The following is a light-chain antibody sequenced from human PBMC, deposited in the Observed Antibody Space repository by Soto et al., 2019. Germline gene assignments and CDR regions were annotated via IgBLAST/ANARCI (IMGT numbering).Light chain of an antibody. Sequence: IVLTQSPGTLSLSPGERATLSCRASQSVSNNYLAWYQQKPGQAPRLLIYGASTRATGIPARFSGSGSGTEFTLTISSLQSEDFAVYYCQQYNNWPWTFGQGTKVAIK. CDR1: QSVSNN. CDR2: GAS. V-gene: IGKV3-15*01. J-gene: IGKJ1*01. CDR3: QQYNNWPWT.